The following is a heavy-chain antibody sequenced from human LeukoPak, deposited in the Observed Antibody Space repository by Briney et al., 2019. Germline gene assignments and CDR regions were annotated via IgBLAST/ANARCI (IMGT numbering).Heavy chain of an antibody. CDR2: INHSGST. Sequence: SETLSLTCAVYGGSFSGYYWSWIRQPPGKGLEWIGEINHSGSTNYNPSLKSRVTISVDTSKNQFSLKLSSVTAADTAVYYCASAPGIAESYWGQGTLVTVSP. CDR3: ASAPGIAESY. J-gene: IGHJ4*02. D-gene: IGHD2-21*01. V-gene: IGHV4-34*01. CDR1: GGSFSGYY.